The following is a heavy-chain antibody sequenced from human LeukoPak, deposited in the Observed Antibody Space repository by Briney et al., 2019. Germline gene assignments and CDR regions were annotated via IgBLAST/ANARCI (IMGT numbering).Heavy chain of an antibody. CDR3: ARESSRYSSSWYDY. CDR1: GGTFSSYA. CDR2: IIPILGIA. V-gene: IGHV1-69*04. D-gene: IGHD6-13*01. Sequence: GASVKVSCKASGGTFSSYAISWVRQAPGQGLEWMGRIIPILGIANYAQKFQGRVTITTDESTSTAYMELSSLRSEDTAVYYCARESSRYSSSWYDYWGQGTLVTVSS. J-gene: IGHJ4*02.